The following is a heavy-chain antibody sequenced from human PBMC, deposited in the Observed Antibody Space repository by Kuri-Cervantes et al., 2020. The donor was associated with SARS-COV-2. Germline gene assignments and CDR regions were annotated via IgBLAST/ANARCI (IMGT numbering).Heavy chain of an antibody. Sequence: SCTVSGGSISSGGYYWGWNRRHQGKGLEWIGYIYYSGSTYYNPSLKRRVTISVDTSKNQFPLKLSSVTAAATAVYYCARARSITMIVVVIDSFDIWGQGTMVTVSS. CDR1: GGSISSGGYY. CDR2: IYYSGST. J-gene: IGHJ3*02. CDR3: ARARSITMIVVVIDSFDI. D-gene: IGHD3-22*01. V-gene: IGHV4-31*02.